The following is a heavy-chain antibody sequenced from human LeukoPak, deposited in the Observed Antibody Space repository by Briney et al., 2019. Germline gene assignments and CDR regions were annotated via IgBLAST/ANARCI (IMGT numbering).Heavy chain of an antibody. D-gene: IGHD4-17*01. CDR3: AKADYGDYLDYYYGMDV. Sequence: GGSLRLSCTASGFTFTYAWMHWVRRAPGKGLEWVSAISGSGGSTYYADSVKGRFTISRDNSKNTLYLQMNSLRAEDTAVYYCAKADYGDYLDYYYGMDVWGQGTTVTVSS. CDR2: ISGSGGST. CDR1: GFTFTYAW. J-gene: IGHJ6*02. V-gene: IGHV3-23*01.